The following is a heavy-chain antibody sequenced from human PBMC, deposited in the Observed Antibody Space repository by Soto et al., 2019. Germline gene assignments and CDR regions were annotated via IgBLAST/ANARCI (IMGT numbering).Heavy chain of an antibody. CDR3: AKPQNRGELLGGFDY. CDR2: ISGSGGST. CDR1: GFTFSSYA. J-gene: IGHJ4*02. D-gene: IGHD1-26*01. V-gene: IGHV3-23*01. Sequence: PGGSLRLSCAASGFTFSSYAMSWVRQAPGKGLEWVSAISGSGGSTYYADSVKGRFTISRDNSKNTLYLQMNSLRAEDTAVYYCAKPQNRGELLGGFDYWGQGTLVTVSS.